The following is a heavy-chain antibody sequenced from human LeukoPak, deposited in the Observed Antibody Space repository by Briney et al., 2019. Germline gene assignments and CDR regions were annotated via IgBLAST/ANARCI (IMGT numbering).Heavy chain of an antibody. CDR2: IKQDGGEK. J-gene: IGHJ4*02. CDR1: GFTVGSNY. V-gene: IGHV3-7*01. CDR3: ARARGGYDLDY. Sequence: GGSLRLSCAASGFTVGSNYMSWVRQAPGKGLEWVANIKQDGGEKYYVESVKGRFTISRDNVKNSLYLQINSLRVEDTAVYYCARARGGYDLDYWGQGTLVTVSS. D-gene: IGHD5-12*01.